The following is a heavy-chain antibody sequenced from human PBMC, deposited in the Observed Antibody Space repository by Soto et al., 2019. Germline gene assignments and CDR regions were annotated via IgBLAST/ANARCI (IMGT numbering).Heavy chain of an antibody. CDR1: GDTFTDYY. V-gene: IGHV1-46*01. D-gene: IGHD2-21*02. CDR3: ARGGHVVVVTAALDY. Sequence: QVQLMQSGAEVKKPGASVKVSCKASGDTFTDYYIHWVRQAPGQGLEWMGTVNPSGGHTTYAQHFLGRVTMTRDTSPSTLSMELTSLTSDDTAIYCCARGGHVVVVTAALDYWGQGTLVTVSS. CDR2: VNPSGGHT. J-gene: IGHJ4*02.